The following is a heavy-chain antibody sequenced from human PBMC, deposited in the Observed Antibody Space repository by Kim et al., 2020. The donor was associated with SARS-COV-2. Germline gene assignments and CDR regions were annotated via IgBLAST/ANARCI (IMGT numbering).Heavy chain of an antibody. J-gene: IGHJ4*02. Sequence: NYAQKFQGRVTITADESTSTAYMELSSLRSEDTAVYYCARGTTVTTSPVYWGQGTLVTVSS. V-gene: IGHV1-69*01. D-gene: IGHD4-17*01. CDR3: ARGTTVTTSPVY.